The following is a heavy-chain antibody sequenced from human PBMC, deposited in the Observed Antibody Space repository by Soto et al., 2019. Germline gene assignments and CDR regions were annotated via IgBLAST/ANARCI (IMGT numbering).Heavy chain of an antibody. CDR2: ITDNGGDA. J-gene: IGHJ4*02. V-gene: IGHV3-23*01. Sequence: GGSLRLSCVASGLTFGSRAMSWVRQAPGEGLQWVATITDNGGDAKYADPVRGGLVISRGNSKKTLCLQMTSLTAEDSAMYFCARGSTESYPGSPIFDFWGRGTLVTVSS. CDR3: ARGSTESYPGSPIFDF. D-gene: IGHD3-10*01. CDR1: GLTFGSRA.